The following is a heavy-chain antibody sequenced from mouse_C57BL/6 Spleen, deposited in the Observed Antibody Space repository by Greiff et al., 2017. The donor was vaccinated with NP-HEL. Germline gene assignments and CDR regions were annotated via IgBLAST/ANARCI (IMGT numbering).Heavy chain of an antibody. Sequence: VQLQQSGPGLVKPSQSLSLTCSVTGYSITSGYYWNWIRQFPGNKLEWMGYISYDGSNNYNQSLKNRISITRDTSKNQFFLKLNSVTTEDTATYYCARVVLRYYFDYWGQGTTLTVSS. CDR2: ISYDGSN. CDR3: ARVVLRYYFDY. D-gene: IGHD1-1*01. V-gene: IGHV3-6*01. J-gene: IGHJ2*01. CDR1: GYSITSGYY.